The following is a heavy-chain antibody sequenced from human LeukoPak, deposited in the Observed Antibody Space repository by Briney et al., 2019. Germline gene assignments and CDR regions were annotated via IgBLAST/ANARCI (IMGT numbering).Heavy chain of an antibody. Sequence: GGSLRLSCAASGFTFSSYGMHWVRQAPGKGLEWVAVISYDGSNKFYADSVKGRFTISRDNSKNTLYLQMSSLSAEDTAVYYCARTTTPHYYGSGSYALGYWGQGTLVTVPS. J-gene: IGHJ4*02. CDR2: ISYDGSNK. CDR3: ARTTTPHYYGSGSYALGY. CDR1: GFTFSSYG. V-gene: IGHV3-30*03. D-gene: IGHD3-10*01.